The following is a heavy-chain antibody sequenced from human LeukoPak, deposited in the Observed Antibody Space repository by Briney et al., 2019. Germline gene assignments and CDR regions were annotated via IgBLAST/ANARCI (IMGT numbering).Heavy chain of an antibody. J-gene: IGHJ4*02. Sequence: GGSLRLSCVASGFSFSRFGMNWVRQAPGKALEWVSHISSTSGDVYYADSVKGRFTISRNNAKNSPYLQMNSLRVEGTAIYYCAQKGGTDHWGQGTLVTVSS. CDR3: AQKGGTDH. V-gene: IGHV3-48*01. D-gene: IGHD2-15*01. CDR2: ISSTSGDV. CDR1: GFSFSRFG.